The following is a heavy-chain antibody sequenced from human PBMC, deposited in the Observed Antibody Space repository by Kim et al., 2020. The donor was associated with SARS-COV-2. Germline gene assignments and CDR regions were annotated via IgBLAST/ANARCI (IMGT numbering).Heavy chain of an antibody. CDR1: GGSISSTSYY. J-gene: IGHJ4*02. CDR3: ARGPGSGTLADN. Sequence: SETLSLTCTVSGGSISSTSYYWHWIRQPPGKGLEWIGSIYYNGNTYYNPSLRSRVTISIDMSKNQFSLKLSSVTAADTAMYYCARGPGSGTLADNWGQVALVTVSS. V-gene: IGHV4-39*07. CDR2: IYYNGNT. D-gene: IGHD3-10*01.